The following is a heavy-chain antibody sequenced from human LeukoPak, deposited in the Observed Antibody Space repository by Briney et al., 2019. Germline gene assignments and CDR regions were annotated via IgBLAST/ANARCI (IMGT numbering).Heavy chain of an antibody. V-gene: IGHV3-23*01. CDR2: ISGSGGST. Sequence: GGSLRLSCAASGFTFSSYGMSWVRQAPGKGLEWVSAISGSGGSTYYADSVKGRFTISRDNSKNTLYLQINSLRVEDTAVYYCAKVLGYYGSGSYFDYWGQGTLVTVSS. CDR3: AKVLGYYGSGSYFDY. J-gene: IGHJ4*02. D-gene: IGHD3-10*01. CDR1: GFTFSSYG.